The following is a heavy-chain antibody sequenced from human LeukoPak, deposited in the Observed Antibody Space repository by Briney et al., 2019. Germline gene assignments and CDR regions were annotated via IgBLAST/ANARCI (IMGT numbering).Heavy chain of an antibody. Sequence: GGSLRLSCAASGFTFSSYWMHWVRQAPGKGLVWVSRLDSDGTNTYHADSVKGRVTISRDNAKNTVYLEMNSLRAEDTAVYYCARGGLRNWYFDLWGRGTLVTVSS. CDR1: GFTFSSYW. CDR3: ARGGLRNWYFDL. V-gene: IGHV3-74*01. D-gene: IGHD5-12*01. J-gene: IGHJ2*01. CDR2: LDSDGTNT.